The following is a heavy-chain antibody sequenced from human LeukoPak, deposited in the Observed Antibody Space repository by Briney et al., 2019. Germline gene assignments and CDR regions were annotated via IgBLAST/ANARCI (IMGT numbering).Heavy chain of an antibody. V-gene: IGHV1-69*06. CDR3: ARVHCSSTSCYHDAFDI. CDR2: IIPIFGTA. D-gene: IGHD2-2*01. J-gene: IGHJ3*02. CDR1: GGTFSSYS. Sequence: SVKVSCKASGGTFSSYSISWVRQAPGQGLEWMGGIIPIFGTANYAQKFQGRVTITADKSTSTAYMELSSLRSEDTAVYYCARVHCSSTSCYHDAFDIWGQGTMVTVSS.